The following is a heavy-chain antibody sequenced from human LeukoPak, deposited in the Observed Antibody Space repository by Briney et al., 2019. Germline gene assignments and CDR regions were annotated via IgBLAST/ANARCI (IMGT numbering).Heavy chain of an antibody. J-gene: IGHJ3*02. D-gene: IGHD2-2*01. CDR1: GHSIRSTNW. CDR3: ARRYCSNIICYYPDAFDI. CDR2: IYYSGST. V-gene: IGHV4-28*01. Sequence: SNTLSLTCVVSGHSIRSTNWWGWIRQPPGKGLEWIGYIYYSGSTYYNPSLKSRVTMSVDTSKNLFSLKLSSVTAVDTAVYYCARRYCSNIICYYPDAFDIWGRGTMVTVSS.